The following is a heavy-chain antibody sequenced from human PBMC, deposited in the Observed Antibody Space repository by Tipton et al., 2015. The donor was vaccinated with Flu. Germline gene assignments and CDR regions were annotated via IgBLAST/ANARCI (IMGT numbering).Heavy chain of an antibody. D-gene: IGHD3-22*01. CDR1: GGSISSGSYY. CDR3: ARTMMGAFDI. CDR2: IYTSGST. J-gene: IGHJ3*02. Sequence: TLSLTCTVSGGSISSGSYYWSWIRQPAGKGLEWIGRIYTSGSTNYNPSLKSRVTISVDTSKNHFSLKLSSVTAADTAVYYCARTMMGAFDIWGQGTMVTVSS. V-gene: IGHV4-61*02.